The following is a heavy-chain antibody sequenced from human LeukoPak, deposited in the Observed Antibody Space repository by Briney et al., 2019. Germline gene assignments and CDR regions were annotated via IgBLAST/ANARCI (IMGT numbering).Heavy chain of an antibody. CDR1: GYTFTGHY. J-gene: IGHJ4*02. CDR3: ARSSSSWRISDY. Sequence: GASVKVSCKASGYTFTGHYMHWVRQAPGQGLEWMGWINPNSGGTNYAQKFQGRVTMTRDTSISTAYMELSRLRSDDTAVYYCARSSSSWRISDYWGQGTLVTVSS. CDR2: INPNSGGT. V-gene: IGHV1-2*02. D-gene: IGHD6-13*01.